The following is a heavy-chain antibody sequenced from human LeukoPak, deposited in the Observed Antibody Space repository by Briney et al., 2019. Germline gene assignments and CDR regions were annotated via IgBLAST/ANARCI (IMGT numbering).Heavy chain of an antibody. J-gene: IGHJ4*02. CDR3: AKLPGDYGPY. V-gene: IGHV3-23*01. D-gene: IGHD4-17*01. Sequence: GGSLRHSCAASGFTFSSYAMNWVRQAPGKGLEWVSYISGSGLSTDYADSVKGRFTISRDNSKNTLYLQMNSLRAEDTAVYYCAKLPGDYGPYWGQGTLVTVSS. CDR2: ISGSGLST. CDR1: GFTFSSYA.